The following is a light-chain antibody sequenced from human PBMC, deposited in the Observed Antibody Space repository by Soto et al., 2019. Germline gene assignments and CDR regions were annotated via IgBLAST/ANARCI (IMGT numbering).Light chain of an antibody. CDR1: SSDVGGYNY. CDR3: SSYTSSSTRV. CDR2: DVS. Sequence: SVLTHPASGSGSPGQSITISCTGTSSDVGGYNYVSWYQQHPGKAPKLMIYDVSNRPSGVSNRFSGSKSGNTASLTISGLQAEDEADYYCSSYTSSSTRVFGTGTKVTVL. J-gene: IGLJ1*01. V-gene: IGLV2-14*01.